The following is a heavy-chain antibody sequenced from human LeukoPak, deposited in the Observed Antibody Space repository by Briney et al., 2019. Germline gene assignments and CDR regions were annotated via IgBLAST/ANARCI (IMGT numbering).Heavy chain of an antibody. J-gene: IGHJ5*02. CDR3: ARVVVVPAATAWFDP. V-gene: IGHV4-59*05. D-gene: IGHD2-2*01. CDR2: IYYSGST. Sequence: GSLRLSCAASGFTFSSYSMNWVRQAPGKGLEWIGSIYYSGSTYYNPSLKSRVTISVDTSKNQFSLKLSSVTAADTAVYYCARVVVVPAATAWFDPWGQGTLVTVSS. CDR1: GFTFSSYSMN.